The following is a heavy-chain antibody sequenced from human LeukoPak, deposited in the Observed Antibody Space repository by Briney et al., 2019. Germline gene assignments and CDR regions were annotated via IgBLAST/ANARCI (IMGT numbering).Heavy chain of an antibody. V-gene: IGHV1-18*04. CDR2: ISAYNGNT. CDR1: GYTFTSYG. J-gene: IGHJ4*02. D-gene: IGHD2-15*01. Sequence: GASVKVSCKASGYTFTSYGISWVRQAPGQGLEWMGWISAYNGNTNYAQKLQGRVNMTTDTSTSTAYMELRSLRSDDTAVYYCARARLYCSGGSCFPFDYWGQGTLVTVSS. CDR3: ARARLYCSGGSCFPFDY.